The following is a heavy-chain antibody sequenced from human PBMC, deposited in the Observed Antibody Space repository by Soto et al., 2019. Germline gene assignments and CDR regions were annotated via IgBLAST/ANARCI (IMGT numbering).Heavy chain of an antibody. Sequence: EVQLLESGGGLVQPGGSLRLSCAASGFTFSSYAMSWVRQAPGKGLEWVSGISGSGGSTYYADSVKGRFTISRDNSKYTLYLQMNSLRAEDTAVYYCAKDRGGCSSTSCPPRLFDYWGQGTLVTVSS. CDR3: AKDRGGCSSTSCPPRLFDY. CDR1: GFTFSSYA. V-gene: IGHV3-23*01. J-gene: IGHJ4*02. D-gene: IGHD2-2*01. CDR2: ISGSGGST.